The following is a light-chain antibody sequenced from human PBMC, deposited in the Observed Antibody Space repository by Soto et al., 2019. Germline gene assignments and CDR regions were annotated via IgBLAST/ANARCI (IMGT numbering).Light chain of an antibody. J-gene: IGLJ2*01. CDR1: SSDVGGYNH. V-gene: IGLV2-14*01. Sequence: QSVLTQPASVSGSPGQSISISCTGTSSDVGGYNHVSWYQQHPGKAPKLLIYEVSNRPSGVSSRFSGSKSANTASLTISGLQAEDVADYYCSSYTSTPTRVVFGGGTQLTVL. CDR2: EVS. CDR3: SSYTSTPTRVV.